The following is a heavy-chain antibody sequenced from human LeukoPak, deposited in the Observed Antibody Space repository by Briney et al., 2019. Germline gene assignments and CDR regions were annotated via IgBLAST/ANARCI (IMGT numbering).Heavy chain of an antibody. CDR2: ISRSSSYT. V-gene: IGHV3-11*06. CDR1: GFTFSDYY. CDR3: ARDMAAAGNDY. J-gene: IGHJ4*02. Sequence: GGSLRLSCAASGFTFSDYYMSWIRQAPGKGLEWVSYISRSSSYTNYADSVKGRFTISRDNAKNSLYLQMNSLRAEDTAVYYCARDMAAAGNDYWGQGTLVTVSS. D-gene: IGHD6-13*01.